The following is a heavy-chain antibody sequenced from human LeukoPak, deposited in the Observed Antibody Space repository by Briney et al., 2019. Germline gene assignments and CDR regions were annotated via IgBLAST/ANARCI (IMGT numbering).Heavy chain of an antibody. Sequence: SETLSLTCTVSGGSISSYYWSWIRQPAGKGLEWIGRIYTSGSTNYNPSLKSRVTMSVDTSKKQFSLKLSSVTAADTAVYYCARGRDSGRYLSSYYYYYMDVWGKGTTVTVSS. CDR2: IYTSGST. CDR3: ARGRDSGRYLSSYYYYYMDV. D-gene: IGHD1-26*01. V-gene: IGHV4-4*07. CDR1: GGSISSYY. J-gene: IGHJ6*03.